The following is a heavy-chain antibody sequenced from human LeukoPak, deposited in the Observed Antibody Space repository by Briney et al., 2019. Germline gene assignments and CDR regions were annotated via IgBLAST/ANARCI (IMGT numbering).Heavy chain of an antibody. D-gene: IGHD3-22*01. Sequence: PSETLSLTCTVSGGSISSSSYYWGWIRQPPGKGLEWIGSFYYSGGTYYNPSLKSRVTISVDTSKNQFSLKLSSVTAADTAVYYCASANLSSGFYPDAFDIWGQGTMVTVSS. CDR1: GGSISSSSYY. V-gene: IGHV4-39*01. CDR2: FYYSGGT. J-gene: IGHJ3*02. CDR3: ASANLSSGFYPDAFDI.